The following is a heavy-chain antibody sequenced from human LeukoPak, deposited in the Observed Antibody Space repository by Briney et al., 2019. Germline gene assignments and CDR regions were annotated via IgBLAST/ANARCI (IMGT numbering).Heavy chain of an antibody. V-gene: IGHV3-30*02. CDR1: GFTLSSYGIQISSYG. CDR3: AKLKINYYYYMDV. D-gene: IGHD3-16*01. Sequence: PGGSLRLSCAASGFTLSSYGIQISSYGMHWARQAPGQGLEWVAFIRSDGRNKYYADSVKGRFTISRDNTKNMLYLQMNSLRAEDTAVYYCAKLKINYYYYMDVWGKGTTVIVSS. J-gene: IGHJ6*03. CDR2: IRSDGRNK.